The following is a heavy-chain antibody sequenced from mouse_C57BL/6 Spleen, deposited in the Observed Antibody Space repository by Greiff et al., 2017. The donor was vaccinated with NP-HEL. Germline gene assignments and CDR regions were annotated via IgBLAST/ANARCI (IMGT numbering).Heavy chain of an antibody. CDR3: AVDYYGSSHWYFDV. V-gene: IGHV5-9*01. Sequence: EVKLMESGGGLVKPGGSLKLSCAASGFTFSSYTMSWVRQTPEKRLEWVATISGGGGNTYYPDSVKGRFTISRDNAKNTLYLQMSSLRSEDTALYYCAVDYYGSSHWYFDVWGTGTTVTVSS. J-gene: IGHJ1*03. D-gene: IGHD1-1*01. CDR2: ISGGGGNT. CDR1: GFTFSSYT.